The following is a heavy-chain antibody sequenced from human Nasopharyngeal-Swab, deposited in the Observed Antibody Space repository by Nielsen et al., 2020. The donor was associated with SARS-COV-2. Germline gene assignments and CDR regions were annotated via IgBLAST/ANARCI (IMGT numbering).Heavy chain of an antibody. Sequence: WIRQPPGKGLEWVGEVSHGGGTNYNPSLKSRVTISVATSTNQFSLKLSSVTAADTAVYYCARGGAGVVSTPVLGLGPFYSYYYMDVWGKGTTVTVSS. J-gene: IGHJ6*03. CDR2: VSHGGGT. D-gene: IGHD3-10*01. CDR3: ARGGAGVVSTPVLGLGPFYSYYYMDV. V-gene: IGHV4-34*01.